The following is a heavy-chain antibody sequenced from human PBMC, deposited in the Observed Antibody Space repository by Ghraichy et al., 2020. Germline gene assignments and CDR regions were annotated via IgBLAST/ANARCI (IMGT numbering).Heavy chain of an antibody. CDR2: IYYSGST. D-gene: IGHD3-10*01. Sequence: SETLSLTCTVSGGSISSYYWSWVRQPPGKGLEWIGYIYYSGSTNYNPSLKSRVTISVDTSKNQFSLKLTSVTAADTAVYYCAREQGSHHGSGRYSNWFDPWGQGTLVIVSS. CDR3: AREQGSHHGSGRYSNWFDP. V-gene: IGHV4-59*01. J-gene: IGHJ5*02. CDR1: GGSISSYY.